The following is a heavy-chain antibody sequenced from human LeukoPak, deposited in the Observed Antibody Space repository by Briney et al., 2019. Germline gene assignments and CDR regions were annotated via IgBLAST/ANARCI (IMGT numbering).Heavy chain of an antibody. CDR3: AKDLTYSSSWYRSDYYGMDV. J-gene: IGHJ6*02. V-gene: IGHV3-30*18. CDR2: ISYDGSNK. D-gene: IGHD6-13*01. Sequence: GRSLRLSCAASGFTFSSYGMHWVRQAPGKGLEWVAVISYDGSNKYYADSVKSRFTISRDNSKNTLYLQMNSLRAEDTAVYYCAKDLTYSSSWYRSDYYGMDVWGQGTTVTVSS. CDR1: GFTFSSYG.